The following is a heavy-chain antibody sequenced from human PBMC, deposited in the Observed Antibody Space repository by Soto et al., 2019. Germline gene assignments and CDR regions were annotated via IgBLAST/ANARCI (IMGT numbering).Heavy chain of an antibody. CDR1: GSSISSHW. CDR3: ARDLVGQGYGGNSGY. Sequence: VGSLRLSCAASGSSISSHWMSWVRQAPGKGLEWVANINQDGTKIHYVDSVKGRFTISRDNAKNSLHLQLSSLRADDTAVYYCARDLVGQGYGGNSGYWGQGTLVTVSS. CDR2: INQDGTKI. J-gene: IGHJ4*02. V-gene: IGHV3-7*03. D-gene: IGHD4-17*01.